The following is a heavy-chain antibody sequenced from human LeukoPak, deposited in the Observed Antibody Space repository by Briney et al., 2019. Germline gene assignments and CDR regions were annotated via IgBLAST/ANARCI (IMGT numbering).Heavy chain of an antibody. Sequence: TGGSLRLSCAASGFTLSSYWMTWVRQPPGKGLEWVANIKQDGSEKYYVDSVKGRFTISRDNAKNSLYLHMNSLRAEDTAVYYCARDMDVWGQGTTVTVSS. V-gene: IGHV3-7*05. J-gene: IGHJ6*02. CDR1: GFTLSSYW. CDR2: IKQDGSEK. CDR3: ARDMDV.